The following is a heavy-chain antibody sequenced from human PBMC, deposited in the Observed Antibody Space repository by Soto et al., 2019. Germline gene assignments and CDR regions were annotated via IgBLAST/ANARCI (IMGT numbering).Heavy chain of an antibody. J-gene: IGHJ5*01. Sequence: EVQLLDSGGGLVQPGGSLRLSCAASGFTVSSYALSWVRQLPGKGLEWVSSISVTGGSTYYADSVKGRFTISRENSKNTLYLQMPSLRPEDTAVYYCAIASLTTGITFFDSWGQGTLVTFSS. CDR3: AIASLTTGITFFDS. V-gene: IGHV3-23*01. D-gene: IGHD4-17*01. CDR1: GFTVSSYA. CDR2: ISVTGGST.